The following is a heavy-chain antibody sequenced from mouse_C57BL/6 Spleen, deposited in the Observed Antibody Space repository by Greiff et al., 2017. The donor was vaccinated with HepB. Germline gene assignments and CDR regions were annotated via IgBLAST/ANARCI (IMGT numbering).Heavy chain of an antibody. V-gene: IGHV5-4*03. D-gene: IGHD4-1*02. J-gene: IGHJ1*03. CDR2: ISDGGSYT. Sequence: EVKLVESGGGLVKPGGSLKLSCAASGFTFSSYAMSWVRQTPEKRLEWVATISDGGSYTYYPDNVKGRFTISRDNAKNNLYLQMSHLKSEDTAMYYCARATGTRRYFDVWGTGTTVTVSS. CDR1: GFTFSSYA. CDR3: ARATGTRRYFDV.